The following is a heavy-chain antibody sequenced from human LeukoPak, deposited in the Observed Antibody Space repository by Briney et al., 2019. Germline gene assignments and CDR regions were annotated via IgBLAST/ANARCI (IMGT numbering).Heavy chain of an antibody. CDR3: ARVNTYYYGSGVSRAFHM. CDR2: MNPNSGNT. CDR1: GYTFTSYD. J-gene: IGHJ3*02. V-gene: IGHV1-8*01. Sequence: ASVKVSCKASGYTFTSYDVNWVRQATGQGLEWMGWMNPNSGNTGSSQKFQGSVTMTRNTSTATAYMELSSLKSEDTAVYYCARVNTYYYGSGVSRAFHMWGQGTIVTVSS. D-gene: IGHD3-10*01.